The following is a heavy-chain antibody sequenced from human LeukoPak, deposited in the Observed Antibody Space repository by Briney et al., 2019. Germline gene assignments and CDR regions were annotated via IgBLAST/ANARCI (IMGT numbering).Heavy chain of an antibody. D-gene: IGHD3-22*01. J-gene: IGHJ4*02. Sequence: SQTLSLTCTVSGGSISSGSYYWSWIRQPAGKGLEWIGRIYTSGSTNYNPSVKSRVTISVDTSKNQFSLKLSSVTAADTAVYYCAREEYYYDSSGYYSPFDYWGQGTLVTVSS. CDR1: GGSISSGSYY. V-gene: IGHV4-61*02. CDR3: AREEYYYDSSGYYSPFDY. CDR2: IYTSGST.